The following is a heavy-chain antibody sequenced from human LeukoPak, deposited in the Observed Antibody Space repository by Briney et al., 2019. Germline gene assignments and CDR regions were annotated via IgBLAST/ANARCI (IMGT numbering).Heavy chain of an antibody. CDR1: GFTFSIYA. J-gene: IGHJ4*02. CDR2: ISSNGCST. V-gene: IGHV3-64*01. D-gene: IGHD5-18*01. CDR3: ARGGYSYGPGSLAY. Sequence: GGSLRLSCAASGFTFSIYAMHWVRQAPGKELEYFSAISSNGCSTYYANSVKGRFTISRDNSKNTLYLQMGSLRAEDMAVYYCARGGYSYGPGSLAYWGQGTMVTVSS.